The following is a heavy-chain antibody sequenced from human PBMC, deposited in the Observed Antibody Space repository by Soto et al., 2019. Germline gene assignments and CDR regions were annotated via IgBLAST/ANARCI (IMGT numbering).Heavy chain of an antibody. Sequence: EVQLVESGGGLVQPGGSLRLSCAASGFTFSSYWMHWVRQAPGNGLVWVSRINSDGSSTSYADSVKGRFTISRDNAKNTLDLQMNSLRAEDTAVYYCARGGRMVAKKTPFDYWGQGTLVTASS. J-gene: IGHJ4*02. CDR1: GFTFSSYW. CDR3: ARGGRMVAKKTPFDY. V-gene: IGHV3-74*01. CDR2: INSDGSST. D-gene: IGHD5-12*01.